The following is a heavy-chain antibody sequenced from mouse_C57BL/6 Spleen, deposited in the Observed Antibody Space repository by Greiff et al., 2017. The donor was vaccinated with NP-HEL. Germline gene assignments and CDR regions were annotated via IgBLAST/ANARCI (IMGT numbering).Heavy chain of an antibody. CDR1: GYTFTSYW. CDR2: IYPGSGST. Sequence: QVQLQQPGAELVKPGASVKMSCKASGYTFTSYWITWVKQRPGQGLEWIGDIYPGSGSTNYNEKFKSKATLTVDTSSSTAYMQLSSLTSEDSAVYYCARGENYYGSSYGAWFAYWGQGTLVTVSA. J-gene: IGHJ3*01. V-gene: IGHV1-55*01. D-gene: IGHD1-1*01. CDR3: ARGENYYGSSYGAWFAY.